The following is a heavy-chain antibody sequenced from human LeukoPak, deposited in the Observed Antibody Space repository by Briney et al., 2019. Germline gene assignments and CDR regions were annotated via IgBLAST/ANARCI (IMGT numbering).Heavy chain of an antibody. CDR2: IYSGGST. J-gene: IGHJ6*02. V-gene: IGHV3-66*01. Sequence: GGSLRLSCAASGFTVSSNYMSWVRQAPGKGREWVSVIYSGGSTYYADSVKGRFTISRDNSKNTLYLQMNSLRAEDTAVYYCARDLRTRSDYYYYGMDVWGQGTTVTVSS. CDR1: GFTVSSNY. D-gene: IGHD1-14*01. CDR3: ARDLRTRSDYYYYGMDV.